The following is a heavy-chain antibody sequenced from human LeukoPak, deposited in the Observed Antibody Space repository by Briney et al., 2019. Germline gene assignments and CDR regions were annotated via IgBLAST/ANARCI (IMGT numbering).Heavy chain of an antibody. Sequence: GGSLRLSCAASGFTFGTHAMTWVRQAPGKGLEWVSGMSGSGDTTYYADSVKGRFTISRDNSKNTLFLQMHSLRAEDTAVYYCAKLAGLSGWYVYYFDYWGQGTVVTVS. V-gene: IGHV3-23*01. CDR1: GFTFGTHA. D-gene: IGHD6-19*01. J-gene: IGHJ4*02. CDR3: AKLAGLSGWYVYYFDY. CDR2: MSGSGDTT.